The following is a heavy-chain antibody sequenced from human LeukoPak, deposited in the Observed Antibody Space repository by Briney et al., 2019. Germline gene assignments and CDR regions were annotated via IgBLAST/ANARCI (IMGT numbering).Heavy chain of an antibody. CDR2: IYYSGST. CDR1: GGSISSSSYY. V-gene: IGHV4-39*07. J-gene: IGHJ5*02. Sequence: SETLSLTCTVSGGSISSSSYYWGWIRQPPGKGLEWIGSIYYSGSTYYNPSLKSRVTISVDTSKNQFSLKLSSVTAADTAVYYCARDLYEVTMVRGVPRTRNWFDPWGQGTLVTVSS. CDR3: ARDLYEVTMVRGVPRTRNWFDP. D-gene: IGHD3-10*01.